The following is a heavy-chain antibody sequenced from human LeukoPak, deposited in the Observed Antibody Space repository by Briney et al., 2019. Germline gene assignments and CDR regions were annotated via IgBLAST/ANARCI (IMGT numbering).Heavy chain of an antibody. D-gene: IGHD3-10*01. CDR1: GGSFSGYY. J-gene: IGHJ5*02. CDR3: ARDTGQYAPGTPGFTRFDP. V-gene: IGHV4-34*01. CDR2: INHSAST. Sequence: PSETMSLTCAGHGGSFSGYYWSWIRQPPGKRLEWIGDINHSASTNYNPSLKSRDTISVDTSKNQFSLKLSSVTAADTAMYYCARDTGQYAPGTPGFTRFDPWGQGALVTVSS.